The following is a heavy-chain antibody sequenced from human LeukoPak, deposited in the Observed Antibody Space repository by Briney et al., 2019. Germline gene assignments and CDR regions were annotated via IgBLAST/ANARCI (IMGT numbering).Heavy chain of an antibody. Sequence: TGGSLRLSCAASGFTFSSYWMSWVCQAPGKGLEWVANIKQDGSEKYYVDSVKGRFTISRDNAKNSLYLQMNSLRAEDTAVYYCARDQARGCLLPWGQGTLVTVSS. J-gene: IGHJ5*02. CDR2: IKQDGSEK. CDR3: ARDQARGCLLP. D-gene: IGHD6-19*01. V-gene: IGHV3-7*05. CDR1: GFTFSSYW.